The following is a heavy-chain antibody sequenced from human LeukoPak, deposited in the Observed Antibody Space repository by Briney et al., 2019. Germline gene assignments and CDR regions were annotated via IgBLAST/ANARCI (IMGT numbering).Heavy chain of an antibody. CDR1: GYTFTGYT. CDR3: GRGGYFDY. J-gene: IGHJ4*02. V-gene: IGHV1-2*02. Sequence: ASVKVSCKASGYTFTGYTIHWVRQAPGQGLEWMGWINHNNGGTKYAQKFQGRVTMTRDTSINTAYMELNSLRSDDTAVYYCGRGGYFDYWGQGNLVTVSS. CDR2: INHNNGGT.